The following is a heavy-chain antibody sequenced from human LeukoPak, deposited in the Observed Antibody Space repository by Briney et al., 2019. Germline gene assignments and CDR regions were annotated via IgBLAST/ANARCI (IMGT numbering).Heavy chain of an antibody. CDR2: ISGSGGST. J-gene: IGHJ3*02. CDR3: AKGWVHGYYDSSGYYEQPAFDI. CDR1: GFTFSSYS. V-gene: IGHV3-23*01. D-gene: IGHD3-22*01. Sequence: GGSLRLSCAASGFTFSSYSMNWVRQAPGKGLEWVSAISGSGGSTYYADSVKGRFTISRDNSKNTLYLQMNSLRAEDTAVYYCAKGWVHGYYDSSGYYEQPAFDIWGQGTMVTVSS.